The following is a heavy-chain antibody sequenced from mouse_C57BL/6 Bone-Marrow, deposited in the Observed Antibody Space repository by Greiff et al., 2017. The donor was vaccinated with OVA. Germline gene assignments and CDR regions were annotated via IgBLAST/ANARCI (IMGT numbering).Heavy chain of an antibody. CDR3: ARESTGTFAY. CDR2: IDPNICGT. D-gene: IGHD4-1*01. J-gene: IGHJ3*01. Sequence: VPLPPPFSYLFTPFSSFNLSFNSSFYTFTSYFMHWVNQRPLRGLEWLGRIDPNICGTNYNEKFKSKATLTVDKPSSTAYMQLSSLTSEDSAVYYCARESTGTFAYWGQGTLVTVSA. CDR1: FYTFTSYF. V-gene: IGHV1-72*01.